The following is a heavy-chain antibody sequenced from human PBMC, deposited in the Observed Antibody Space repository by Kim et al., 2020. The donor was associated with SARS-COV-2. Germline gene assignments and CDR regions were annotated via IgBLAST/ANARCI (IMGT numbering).Heavy chain of an antibody. CDR2: ISGSCTAT. CDR1: GFTFSSFA. Sequence: GGSLRLSCAASGFTFSSFAINWVRQATGKGLDWGSSISGSCTATYYAAFVKGRFTISIDNSKNTLYLEMHSLRAEDTAIYYCAKVAGSYSEYNWFDPWG. J-gene: IGHJ5*02. D-gene: IGHD1-26*01. V-gene: IGHV3-23*01. CDR3: AKVAGSYSEYNWFDP.